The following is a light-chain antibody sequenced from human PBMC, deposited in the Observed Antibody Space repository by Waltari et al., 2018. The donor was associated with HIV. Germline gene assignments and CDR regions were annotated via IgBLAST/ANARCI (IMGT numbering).Light chain of an antibody. J-gene: IGLJ2*01. CDR1: ALSRHF. CDR2: KDN. CDR3: QSGHNSDSI. Sequence: SYELTQAPSVSVSPGQTAKITCSGDALSRHFVFWYQQKSGQAPRMMIFKDNERPSGIPERFSASSAGSTSTLTISGVQAEDEADYYCQSGHNSDSIFGGGTKLTVL. V-gene: IGLV3-25*03.